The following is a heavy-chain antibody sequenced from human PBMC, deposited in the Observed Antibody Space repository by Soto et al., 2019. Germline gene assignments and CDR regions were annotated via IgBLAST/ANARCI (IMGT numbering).Heavy chain of an antibody. V-gene: IGHV1-2*02. CDR1: GHIFTGYY. CDR3: VRQQLVPGYYYGMDV. D-gene: IGHD6-13*01. J-gene: IGHJ6*02. Sequence: GASVKVSCKASGHIFTGYYMHWVRQAPGQGLEWMGWINPNSGGTNYAQKFQGRVTMTRDTSISTAYMELSRLRSDDTAVYYCVRQQLVPGYYYGMDVWGQGTTVTVSS. CDR2: INPNSGGT.